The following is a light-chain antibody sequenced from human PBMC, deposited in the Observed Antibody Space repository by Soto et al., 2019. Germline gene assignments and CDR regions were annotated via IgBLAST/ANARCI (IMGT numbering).Light chain of an antibody. V-gene: IGKV3-20*01. Sequence: LTQSPGTLSLSPGERATLSCRASQSVARSYLAWYQQKPGQAPRLLIYGTSSRATGIPDRFSGSGSGTDFTLTISRLEPEDFAVFYCQQYGSSITFGQGTRLEIK. CDR1: QSVARSY. CDR3: QQYGSSIT. J-gene: IGKJ5*01. CDR2: GTS.